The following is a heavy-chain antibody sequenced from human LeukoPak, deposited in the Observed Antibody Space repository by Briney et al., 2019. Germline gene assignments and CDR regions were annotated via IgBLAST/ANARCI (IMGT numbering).Heavy chain of an antibody. CDR2: IYYSGST. D-gene: IGHD6-13*01. J-gene: IGHJ5*02. Sequence: TSETLSLTCTVSGGSISSSSYYWGWIRQPPGKGLEWIGSIYYSGSTYYNPSLKSRVTISVDTSKNQFSLKLSSVTAADTAVYYCARDVAAAALGGFDPWGQGTLVTVSS. CDR3: ARDVAAAALGGFDP. V-gene: IGHV4-39*07. CDR1: GGSISSSSYY.